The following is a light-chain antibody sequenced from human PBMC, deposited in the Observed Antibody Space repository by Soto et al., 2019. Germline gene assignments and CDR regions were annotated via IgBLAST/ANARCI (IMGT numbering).Light chain of an antibody. V-gene: IGKV3-20*01. J-gene: IGKJ1*01. CDR1: QSVSSSY. Sequence: EIVLTQSPGTLSLSPGERATLSCRASQSVSSSYLAWYQQKPGQAPRLLIYGASSRATVIPDRFSGSGSGTDFTLTISRLEPEDFAVYYCQQYGSSLLAWTFGQGTKVEIK. CDR3: QQYGSSLLAWT. CDR2: GAS.